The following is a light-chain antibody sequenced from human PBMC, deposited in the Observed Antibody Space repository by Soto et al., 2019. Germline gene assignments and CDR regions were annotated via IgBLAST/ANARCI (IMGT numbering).Light chain of an antibody. CDR3: QQYGSSPIT. V-gene: IGKV3-20*01. Sequence: EIVLTQSPGTLSLSPGERATLSCRASQSVSSNYLAWYQQKPGQAPRLLFYLASSRATGIPDRFSGSGSGTDFTLTISRLEPEDFAVYYCQQYGSSPITFGQGTKVDIK. CDR1: QSVSSNY. CDR2: LAS. J-gene: IGKJ1*01.